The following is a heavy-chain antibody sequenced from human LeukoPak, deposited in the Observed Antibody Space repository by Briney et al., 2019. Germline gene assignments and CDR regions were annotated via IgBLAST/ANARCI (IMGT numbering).Heavy chain of an antibody. V-gene: IGHV3-7*01. CDR3: ARDLAYSRLDY. CDR2: INPEGSEK. CDR1: GFTFSSYS. Sequence: QPGGSLRLSCAASGFTFSSYSMNWVRQAPGKGLEWVASINPEGSEKYSADSVKGRFTISRDNAKNSLYLQMDSLRVEDTAFYYCARDLAYSRLDYWGQGMLVTVSS. D-gene: IGHD5-18*01. J-gene: IGHJ4*02.